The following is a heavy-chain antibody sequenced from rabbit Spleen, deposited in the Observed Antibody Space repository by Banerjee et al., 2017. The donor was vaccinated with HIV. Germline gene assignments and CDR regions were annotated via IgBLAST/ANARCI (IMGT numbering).Heavy chain of an antibody. V-gene: IGHV1S40*01. Sequence: QSLEESGGGLVKPGASLTLTCKASGFSFNSGYDMCWVRQAPGKGLEWIACIDSGSSGFTYFASWAKGRFTISKTSSTTVTLQMTSLTAADTATYFCARDSGSSFSSYGMDLWGPGTLVTVS. D-gene: IGHD8-1*01. J-gene: IGHJ6*01. CDR2: IDSGSSGFT. CDR1: GFSFNSGYD. CDR3: ARDSGSSFSSYGMDL.